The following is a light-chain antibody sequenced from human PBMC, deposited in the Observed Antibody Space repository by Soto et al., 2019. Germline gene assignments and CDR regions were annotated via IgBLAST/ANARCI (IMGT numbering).Light chain of an antibody. CDR3: QKYNSAPRT. Sequence: DIQMTQSPSSLSASVGDRVTITCRASQGISNYVAWYQQKPGKVPKLLIYAATTLQSGVPSRFSGSGSGTDFTLTISSLHPEYVGAYYCQKYNSAPRTFGQGTKVEIK. CDR2: AAT. CDR1: QGISNY. V-gene: IGKV1-27*01. J-gene: IGKJ1*01.